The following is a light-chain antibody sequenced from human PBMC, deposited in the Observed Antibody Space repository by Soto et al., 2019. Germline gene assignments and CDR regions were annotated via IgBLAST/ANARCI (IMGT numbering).Light chain of an antibody. CDR1: QSISSY. Sequence: QMTPSPSSLSATLGDRVTITCRESQSISSYLNWYQQKPGKAPKLLIYAASSLQSGVPSRFSGSGSGTDFTLTISSLQPEDFATYYCQQSYSTPRITFGQGTRLEIK. J-gene: IGKJ5*01. CDR2: AAS. CDR3: QQSYSTPRIT. V-gene: IGKV1-39*01.